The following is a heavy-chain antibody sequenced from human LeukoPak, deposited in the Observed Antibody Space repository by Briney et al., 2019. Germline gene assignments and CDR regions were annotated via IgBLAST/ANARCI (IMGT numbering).Heavy chain of an antibody. CDR3: ARDLAAGTFDY. V-gene: IGHV3-48*01. CDR2: ISSSSSTI. J-gene: IGHJ4*02. Sequence: GGSLRLSCAASGFTFSSYSINWVRQAPGKGLEWVSYISSSSSTIYYADSVKGRFTISRDNAKNSLYLQMNSLRAEDTAVYYCARDLAAGTFDYWGQGTLVTVSS. CDR1: GFTFSSYS. D-gene: IGHD6-13*01.